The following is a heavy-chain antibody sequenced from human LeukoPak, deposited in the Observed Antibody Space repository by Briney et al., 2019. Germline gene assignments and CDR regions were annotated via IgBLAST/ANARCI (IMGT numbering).Heavy chain of an antibody. V-gene: IGHV3-7*01. CDR2: IKTDGSET. CDR1: GFSFSNYW. D-gene: IGHD3-10*01. J-gene: IGHJ4*02. Sequence: GGSLRLSCAASGFSFSNYWMGWVRQAPGKGLACVANIKTDGSETYYVDTVKGRFTISRDNAKNSLFLQMNSLRAEDTAIYYCVSAIRGSPIDYWGQGTLVSVPS. CDR3: VSAIRGSPIDY.